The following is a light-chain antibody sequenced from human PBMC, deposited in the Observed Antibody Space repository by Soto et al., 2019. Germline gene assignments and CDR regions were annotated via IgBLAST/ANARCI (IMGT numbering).Light chain of an antibody. CDR2: DAS. CDR3: QQYDNLPSFT. V-gene: IGKV1-33*01. J-gene: IGKJ3*01. Sequence: DIQMTQSPSSLSASVGDRVTITCQASQDISNYLNWYQQKPGKAPKLLIYDASNLETGVPSRFSGSGSGTDFTFTISSLQTEDIATYYCQQYDNLPSFTFGPGTKVDIK. CDR1: QDISNY.